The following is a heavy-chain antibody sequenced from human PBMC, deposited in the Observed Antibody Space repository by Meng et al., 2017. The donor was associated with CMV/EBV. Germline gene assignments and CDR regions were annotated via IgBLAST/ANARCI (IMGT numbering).Heavy chain of an antibody. CDR2: ITASGGST. V-gene: IGHV3-23*01. CDR1: EFTFSNYA. Sequence: GESLKISCAASEFTFSNYAMSWVRQAPGRGLAWVSAITASGGSTYYADSVKGRFTVSRDNSKNTLYLQMNSLRAEDTALYYCAKAFSASWYREYYDDWGQGTPVTVSS. J-gene: IGHJ4*02. CDR3: AKAFSASWYREYYDD. D-gene: IGHD6-13*01.